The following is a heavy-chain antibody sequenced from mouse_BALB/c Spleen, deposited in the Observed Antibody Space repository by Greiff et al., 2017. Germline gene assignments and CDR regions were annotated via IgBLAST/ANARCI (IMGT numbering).Heavy chain of an antibody. CDR1: GYTFTSYV. J-gene: IGHJ4*01. Sequence: VQLQQSGPELVKPGASVKMSCKASGYTFTSYVMHWVKQKPGQGLEWIGYINPYNDGTKYNEKFKGKATLTSDKSSSTAYMELSSLTSEDSAVYCCARRERPYAMDYWGQGTSVTVSS. CDR2: INPYNDGT. CDR3: ARRERPYAMDY. V-gene: IGHV1-14*01.